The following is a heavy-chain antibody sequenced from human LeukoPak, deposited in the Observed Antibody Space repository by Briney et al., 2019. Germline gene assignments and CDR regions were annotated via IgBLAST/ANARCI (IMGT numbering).Heavy chain of an antibody. CDR1: GGSISSGGYS. CDR2: IYHSGST. CDR3: ASISSGQTYNPHFDY. V-gene: IGHV4-30-2*01. D-gene: IGHD3-22*01. Sequence: SQTLSLTCAVSGGSISSGGYSWSWIRQPPGKGLEWIGYIYHSGSTYYNPSLKSRVTISVDRSKNQFSLKLSSVTAADTAVYYCASISSGQTYNPHFDYWGQGTLVTVSS. J-gene: IGHJ4*02.